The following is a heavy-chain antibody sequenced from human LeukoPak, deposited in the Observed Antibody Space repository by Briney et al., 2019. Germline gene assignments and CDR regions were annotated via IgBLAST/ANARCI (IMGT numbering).Heavy chain of an antibody. V-gene: IGHV1-69*01. D-gene: IGHD3-22*01. CDR2: IIPIFGTA. CDR3: ARRHSSADAFDI. CDR1: GGTFSSYA. Sequence: ASVKVSCKASGGTFSSYAISWVRQAPGQGLEWMGGIIPIFGTANYAQKFQGRVTITADESTSTAYMELSSLRSEDTAVYYCARRHSSADAFDIWGQGTMVTVSS. J-gene: IGHJ3*02.